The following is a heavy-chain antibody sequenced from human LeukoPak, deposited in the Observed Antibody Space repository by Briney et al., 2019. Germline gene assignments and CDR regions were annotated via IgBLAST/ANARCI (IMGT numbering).Heavy chain of an antibody. V-gene: IGHV1-69*01. D-gene: IGHD4-11*01. Sequence: SVKVSCKASGGTFSSYAISWVRQAPGQGLEWMGGIIPIFGTANYAQKFQGRVTITADESTSTAYMELSSLRSEDTAVYYCARDRDLHLARSYMDVWGKGTTVTVSS. CDR3: ARDRDLHLARSYMDV. CDR2: IIPIFGTA. J-gene: IGHJ6*03. CDR1: GGTFSSYA.